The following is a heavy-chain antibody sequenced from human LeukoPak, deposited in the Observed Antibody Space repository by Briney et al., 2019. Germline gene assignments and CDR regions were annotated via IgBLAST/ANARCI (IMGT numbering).Heavy chain of an antibody. CDR1: GFPFDNYG. J-gene: IGHJ4*02. V-gene: IGHV3-20*04. CDR2: ITWNGGIT. Sequence: GGSLRLSCAASGFPFDNYGMAWVRQAPGKGLEWVSGITWNGGITAYADSVKGRFTISRDNAKNSLYLQMNSLRAEDTALYYCARDGPVAGVQLDQWGQGTLVTVSS. D-gene: IGHD6-19*01. CDR3: ARDGPVAGVQLDQ.